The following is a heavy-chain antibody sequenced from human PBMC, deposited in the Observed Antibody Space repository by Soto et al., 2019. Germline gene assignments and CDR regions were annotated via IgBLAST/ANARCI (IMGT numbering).Heavy chain of an antibody. CDR1: GYTFTSYD. CDR3: SRSPNRYCSGDTCYYWYDP. V-gene: IGHV1-8*01. Sequence: ASVKVSCKASGYTFTSYDINWVRQAPGQGLEWMGWMNPNTDNAFYAQKFQGRFTMTKATSISTAYMELTSLRSEDTAVYYCSRSPNRYCSGDTCYYWYDPWGQGTQVTVSS. CDR2: MNPNTDNA. D-gene: IGHD2-15*01. J-gene: IGHJ5*02.